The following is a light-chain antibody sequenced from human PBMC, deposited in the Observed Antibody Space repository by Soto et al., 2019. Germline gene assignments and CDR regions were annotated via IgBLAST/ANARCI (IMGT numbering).Light chain of an antibody. CDR3: QEYTTCPRT. CDR2: DAS. CDR1: QSVSSN. Sequence: EAVMTQSPATLPVSPGERPTLSCRASQSVSSNLAWYQQKPGQAHRLLIYDASTKATGIPARFSGSGSGTEFTLTISTLQSEDFAVYYCQEYTTCPRTFGPGTKGDIK. V-gene: IGKV3-15*01. J-gene: IGKJ3*01.